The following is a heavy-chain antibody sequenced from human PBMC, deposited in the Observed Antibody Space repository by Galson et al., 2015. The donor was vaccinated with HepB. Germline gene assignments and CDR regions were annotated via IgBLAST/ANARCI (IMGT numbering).Heavy chain of an antibody. Sequence: SLRLSCAASGFTFSSYGMHWVRQAPGKGLEWVAVISYDGSNKYYADSVKGRFTISRDNSKNTLYLQMNCLRAEDTAVYYCARGYSSNPEDYWGQGTLVTVSS. J-gene: IGHJ4*02. V-gene: IGHV3-30*03. D-gene: IGHD6-13*01. CDR3: ARGYSSNPEDY. CDR2: ISYDGSNK. CDR1: GFTFSSYG.